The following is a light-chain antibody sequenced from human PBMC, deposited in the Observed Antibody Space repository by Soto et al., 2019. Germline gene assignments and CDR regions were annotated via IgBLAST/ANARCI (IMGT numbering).Light chain of an antibody. J-gene: IGKJ3*01. CDR2: DAS. Sequence: VFTQSPCTLSLSPGERATLSCRASQSVSSRLAWYQQKPGQAPRLLIYDASNRATGIPVRFSGSGSGTDFTLTISSLEPEDFAVYYCQQRSTWPPFSFGPGTKVDIK. CDR1: QSVSSR. CDR3: QQRSTWPPFS. V-gene: IGKV3-11*01.